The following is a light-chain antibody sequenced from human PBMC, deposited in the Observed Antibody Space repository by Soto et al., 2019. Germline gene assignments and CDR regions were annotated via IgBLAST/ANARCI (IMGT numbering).Light chain of an antibody. J-gene: IGKJ2*01. CDR3: QQLSHYPYT. CDR2: DSS. V-gene: IGKV1-9*01. CDR1: YDISSS. Sequence: DIQLTQSPSFLSASVEDRATISCRASYDISSSLAWYQQEPGKPPKLLIYDSSTLQTGVPSRFTGSGSGRKFTLTISGLQFGDFATYFCQQLSHYPYTFGQGTKVDIK.